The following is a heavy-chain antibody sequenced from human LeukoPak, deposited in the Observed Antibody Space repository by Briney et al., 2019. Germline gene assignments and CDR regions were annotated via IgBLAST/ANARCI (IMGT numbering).Heavy chain of an antibody. CDR3: ARAEGSSGWYVGNDAFDI. Sequence: SETLSLTCTVSGGSLSSYYWSWIRQPPGKGLEWIGYIYYSGSTNYNPSLKSRVTISVDTSKNQFSLKLSSVTAADTAVYYCARAEGSSGWYVGNDAFDIWGQGTMVTVSS. D-gene: IGHD6-19*01. CDR2: IYYSGST. J-gene: IGHJ3*02. V-gene: IGHV4-59*01. CDR1: GGSLSSYY.